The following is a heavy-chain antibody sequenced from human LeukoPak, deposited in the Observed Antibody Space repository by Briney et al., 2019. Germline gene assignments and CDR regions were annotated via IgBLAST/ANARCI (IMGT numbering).Heavy chain of an antibody. CDR3: AKAIVVPAAIRYFDY. J-gene: IGHJ4*02. D-gene: IGHD2-2*01. CDR2: ISGSGGSP. V-gene: IGHV3-23*01. Sequence: GGSLRLSCAASGFTFSSYAMSWVRQAPGKGLEWVSAISGSGGSPYYADSVKGRFTISRDNSKNTLYLQMNSLRAEDTAVYYCAKAIVVPAAIRYFDYWGQGTLVTVSS. CDR1: GFTFSSYA.